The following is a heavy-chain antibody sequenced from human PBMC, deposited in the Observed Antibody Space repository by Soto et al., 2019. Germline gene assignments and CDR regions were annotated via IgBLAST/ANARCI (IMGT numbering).Heavy chain of an antibody. J-gene: IGHJ6*02. Sequence: SQTLSLTCAIPGDSVSSNSAAWNWIRQSPSRGLEWLGRTYYRSKWYNDYAVSVKSRITINPDTSKNQFSLQLNSVTPEDTAVYYCARGTTGYYGSGSYYKERTLRGGMDVWGQGTTVTVS. CDR1: GDSVSSNSAA. V-gene: IGHV6-1*01. CDR2: TYYRSKWYN. D-gene: IGHD3-10*01. CDR3: ARGTTGYYGSGSYYKERTLRGGMDV.